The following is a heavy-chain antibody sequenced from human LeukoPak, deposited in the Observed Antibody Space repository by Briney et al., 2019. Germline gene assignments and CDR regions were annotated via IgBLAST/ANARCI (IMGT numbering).Heavy chain of an antibody. CDR1: GGSFSSYY. D-gene: IGHD6-13*01. J-gene: IGHJ4*02. CDR3: ATTRWGYSSSWYTFDY. Sequence: SETLSLTCTVSGGSFSSYYWSWFRQPPGKGLEWIGNIYYSGSTNYNPSLKSRVTISVDTSKNQFSLKLSSVTAADTAVYYCATTRWGYSSSWYTFDYWGQGTLVTVSS. CDR2: IYYSGST. V-gene: IGHV4-59*08.